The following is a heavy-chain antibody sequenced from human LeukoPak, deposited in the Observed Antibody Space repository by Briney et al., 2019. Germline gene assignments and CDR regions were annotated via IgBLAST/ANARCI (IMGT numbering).Heavy chain of an antibody. CDR3: AKDRIVVVPAAMVWFDP. V-gene: IGHV3-30*02. D-gene: IGHD2-2*01. CDR1: GFTFSSYG. Sequence: PGGSLRLSCAASGFTFSSYGMHWVRQAPGKGLEWVAFIRYDGSNKYYADSVKGRFTISRDNSKNTLYLQMNSLRAEDTAVYYCAKDRIVVVPAAMVWFDPWGQGTLVTVSS. J-gene: IGHJ5*02. CDR2: IRYDGSNK.